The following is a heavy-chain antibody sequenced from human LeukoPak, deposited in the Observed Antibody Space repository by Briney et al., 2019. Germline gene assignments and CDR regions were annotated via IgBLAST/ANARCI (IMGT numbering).Heavy chain of an antibody. Sequence: SVKVSCKASGGTFSSYAFSWVRQAPGQGLEWMGGIIPIFGTANYAQKFQGRVTINTDESTNTAYMELSRLRSEDTAVYYCARVHTRRGYSYGPADYWGQGTLVTVSS. CDR3: ARVHTRRGYSYGPADY. CDR1: GGTFSSYA. CDR2: IIPIFGTA. D-gene: IGHD5-18*01. V-gene: IGHV1-69*05. J-gene: IGHJ4*02.